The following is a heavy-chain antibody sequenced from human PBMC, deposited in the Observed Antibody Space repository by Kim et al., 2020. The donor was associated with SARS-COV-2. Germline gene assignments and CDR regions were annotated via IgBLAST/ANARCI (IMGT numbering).Heavy chain of an antibody. D-gene: IGHD2-21*01. V-gene: IGHV3-23*01. CDR1: GFTFSTYA. J-gene: IGHJ5*02. CDR3: ARKNVPMAGGNCFDP. Sequence: GGSLRLSCAASGFTFSTYAMHWVRQAPGKGLEWVSTISFSGATTFYADSVKGRFTISRDNSKSTLYLQMDSLRAEDTAVYFCARKNVPMAGGNCFDPWG. CDR2: ISFSGATT.